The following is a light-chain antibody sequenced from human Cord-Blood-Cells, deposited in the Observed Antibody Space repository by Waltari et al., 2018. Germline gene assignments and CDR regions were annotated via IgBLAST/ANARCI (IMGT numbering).Light chain of an antibody. CDR1: QSVSSSY. Sequence: EIVLTQSPGTLSLSPGERATLSCRASQSVSSSYLAWYQQKPGQAPRLLIYGASSRATGTPDRFSGSGSGTVFTLTISRLEPEDFAVYYCQQYGSSPPWTFGQGTKVEIK. CDR2: GAS. J-gene: IGKJ1*01. V-gene: IGKV3-20*01. CDR3: QQYGSSPPWT.